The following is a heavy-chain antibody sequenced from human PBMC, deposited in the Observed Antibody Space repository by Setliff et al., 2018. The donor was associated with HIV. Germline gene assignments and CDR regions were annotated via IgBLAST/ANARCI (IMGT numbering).Heavy chain of an antibody. CDR2: ISAYNGNP. Sequence: ASVKVSCKASGYTFTNYGYGIAWVRQAPGQGLEWMGWISAYNGNPGYAQRLQGRVTLTTDTSTSTAYMDLRSLRSDDTAVYFCARENGGGAFDIWGQGTMVTV. CDR3: ARENGGGAFDI. D-gene: IGHD1-1*01. CDR1: GYTFTNYGYG. V-gene: IGHV1-18*01. J-gene: IGHJ3*02.